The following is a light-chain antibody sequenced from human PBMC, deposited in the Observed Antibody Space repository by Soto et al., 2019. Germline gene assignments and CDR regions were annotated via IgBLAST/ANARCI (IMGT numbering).Light chain of an antibody. CDR2: DVI. CDR3: CSYAGTYTHL. Sequence: QSVLTQPRSVSGSPGQSVTFSCTGTSSDVGAYIYVSWYQQHPGKAPKLIIYDVIKRPSGVPDRFSGSKSGNTASLTISGLQAEDETDYYCCSYAGTYTHLFGTGTNAT. V-gene: IGLV2-11*01. J-gene: IGLJ1*01. CDR1: SSDVGAYIY.